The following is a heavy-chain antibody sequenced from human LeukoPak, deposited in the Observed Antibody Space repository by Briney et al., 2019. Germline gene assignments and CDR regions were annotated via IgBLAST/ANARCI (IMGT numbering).Heavy chain of an antibody. Sequence: ASVKLSCKASGYTFTGYYMYWVRQAPGQGLEWMGWISPNSGDTDIAQKFQGRVTVTRDTSIATSYMEVDSLTSDDTAVYYCARESACGTTNCLAPADWLDPWGQGTLVIVSS. D-gene: IGHD2-2*01. CDR2: ISPNSGDT. V-gene: IGHV1-2*02. CDR1: GYTFTGYY. CDR3: ARESACGTTNCLAPADWLDP. J-gene: IGHJ5*02.